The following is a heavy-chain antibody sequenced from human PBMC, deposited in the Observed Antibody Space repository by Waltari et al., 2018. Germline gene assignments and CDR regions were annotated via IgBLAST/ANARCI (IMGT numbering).Heavy chain of an antibody. V-gene: IGHV3-11*04. CDR3: ARGSVANP. CDR2: ISNSGDTV. J-gene: IGHJ5*02. D-gene: IGHD6-19*01. Sequence: QAQLVESGGGLVRPGGSLRLSCTASGFIFSDFYMSWIRQPPGKGVEWIEYISNSGDTVYYADSVKGRFAVSRDNADNSMFLQMNSLRGNDTAVYYCARGSVANPWGQGALVVVSS. CDR1: GFIFSDFY.